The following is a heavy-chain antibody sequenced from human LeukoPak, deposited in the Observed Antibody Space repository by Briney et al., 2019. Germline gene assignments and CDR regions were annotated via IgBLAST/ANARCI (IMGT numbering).Heavy chain of an antibody. Sequence: GGSLRLSCAASGFTFSSYAMSWVRQAPGKGLEWVANIKQDGSEKYYVDSVKGRFTISRDNAKNSLYLQMNSLRAEDTAVYYCARTWNRWGQGTLVTVSS. CDR1: GFTFSSYA. D-gene: IGHD1-1*01. CDR2: IKQDGSEK. J-gene: IGHJ4*02. V-gene: IGHV3-7*01. CDR3: ARTWNR.